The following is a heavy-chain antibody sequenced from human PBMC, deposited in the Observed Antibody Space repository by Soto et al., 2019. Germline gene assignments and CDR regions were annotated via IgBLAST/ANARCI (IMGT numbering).Heavy chain of an antibody. CDR2: ISYSGST. V-gene: IGHV4-59*01. CDR1: GGSISSYY. D-gene: IGHD4-17*01. Sequence: SETLSLTCTVSGGSISSYYWIWIRQPPGKGLEWIGYISYSGSTNYNPSLKSRPTISVDTSKNQFSLKLRSVTAADTAVYYCARASPYGDYALDYWGQGTLVTGSS. CDR3: ARASPYGDYALDY. J-gene: IGHJ4*02.